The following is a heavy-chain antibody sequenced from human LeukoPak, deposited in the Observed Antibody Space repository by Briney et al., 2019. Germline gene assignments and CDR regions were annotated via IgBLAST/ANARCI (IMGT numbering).Heavy chain of an antibody. V-gene: IGHV3-23*01. Sequence: GGSLRLSCAASGFTFSSYSMSWVRQAPGKGLEWVSDISDSGGSTYYADSVKGRFTISRDNSKNTLYLQMNSLRAEDTAVYYCAKVFAHVDCSGGRCNGWGPTCCGQATLVTAYS. CDR2: ISDSGGST. D-gene: IGHD2-15*01. CDR3: AKVFAHVDCSGGRCNGWGPTC. CDR1: GFTFSSYS. J-gene: IGHJ4*02.